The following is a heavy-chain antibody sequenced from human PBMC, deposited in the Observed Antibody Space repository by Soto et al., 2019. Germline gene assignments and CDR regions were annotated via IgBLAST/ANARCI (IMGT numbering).Heavy chain of an antibody. V-gene: IGHV3-48*01. CDR3: AREARDDIVVVVAATSGLDY. J-gene: IGHJ4*02. CDR2: ISSSSSTI. Sequence: EVQLVESGGGLVQPGGSLRLSCAASGFTFSSYSMNWVRQAPGKGLEWVSYISSSSSTIYYADSVKGRFTISRANAKNSLYLQMNSLRAEDTAVYYCAREARDDIVVVVAATSGLDYWGQGTLVTVSS. D-gene: IGHD2-15*01. CDR1: GFTFSSYS.